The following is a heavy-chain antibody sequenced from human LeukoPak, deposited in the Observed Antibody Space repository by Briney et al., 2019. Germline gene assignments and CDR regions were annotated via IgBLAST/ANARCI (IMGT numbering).Heavy chain of an antibody. CDR3: ARSDDYGDYLVDAFDT. J-gene: IGHJ3*02. V-gene: IGHV3-66*02. D-gene: IGHD4-17*01. CDR2: IYSGGST. Sequence: GGSLRLSCAASGFTVRSNYMNWVRQAPGKGLEWVSVIYSGGSTYYADSVKGRFTISRDNSKNTLYLQMNSLRAEDTAVYYCARSDDYGDYLVDAFDTWGQGTMVTVPS. CDR1: GFTVRSNY.